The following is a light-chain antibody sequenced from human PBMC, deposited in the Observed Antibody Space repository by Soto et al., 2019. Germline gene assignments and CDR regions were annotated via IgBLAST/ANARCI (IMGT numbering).Light chain of an antibody. J-gene: IGKJ5*01. Sequence: VLTQSPCTLSLSPGERATLSCRASQSVSNKYLAWYQQKPGQAPRLLIYGASIRATGIPERFSGSGAGTDFTLTITRLEPEDFALYYCQQYGTSPPMYTFGQGTRLAIK. V-gene: IGKV3-20*01. CDR3: QQYGTSPPMYT. CDR1: QSVSNKY. CDR2: GAS.